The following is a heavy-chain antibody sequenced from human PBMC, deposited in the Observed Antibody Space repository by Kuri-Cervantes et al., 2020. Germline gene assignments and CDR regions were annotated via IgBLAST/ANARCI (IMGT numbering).Heavy chain of an antibody. Sequence: ASVKVSCKVSGYTLTELSMHWVRQAPGKGLEWMGWINPNSGGTNYAQKLQGRVTMTTDTSTSTAYMELRSLRSDDTAVYYCARDQGGYDPYYFDYWGQGTLVTVSS. D-gene: IGHD5-12*01. V-gene: IGHV1-2*02. CDR1: GYTLTELS. J-gene: IGHJ4*02. CDR2: INPNSGGT. CDR3: ARDQGGYDPYYFDY.